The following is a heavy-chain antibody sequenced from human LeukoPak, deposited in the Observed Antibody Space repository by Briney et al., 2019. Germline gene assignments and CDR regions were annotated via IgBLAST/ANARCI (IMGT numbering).Heavy chain of an antibody. CDR3: ARNLIPEQLVLNF. J-gene: IGHJ4*02. D-gene: IGHD6-13*01. V-gene: IGHV4-34*11. CDR1: GGSFNDYY. CDR2: IYYTGST. Sequence: SETLSLTCAVYGGSFNDYYWNWIRQPPGKGLEWIGYIYYTGSTNYNPSLKSRVTMSVDTSKNQFTLNLKSVTPEDTAVYYCARNLIPEQLVLNFWGQGTLVTVSS.